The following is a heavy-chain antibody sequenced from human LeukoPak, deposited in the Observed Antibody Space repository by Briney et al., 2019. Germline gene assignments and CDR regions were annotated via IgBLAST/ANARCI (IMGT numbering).Heavy chain of an antibody. Sequence: ASVKVPCKASGYTFTSYGISWVRQAPGHGLKWMGWISAYNGNTNYAQKLQGRVTMTTDTSTRTAYMELRSLRSDDTAVYYCARARLYYEKAFDIWGQGTMVTVSS. V-gene: IGHV1-18*01. CDR3: ARARLYYEKAFDI. D-gene: IGHD3-22*01. J-gene: IGHJ3*02. CDR2: ISAYNGNT. CDR1: GYTFTSYG.